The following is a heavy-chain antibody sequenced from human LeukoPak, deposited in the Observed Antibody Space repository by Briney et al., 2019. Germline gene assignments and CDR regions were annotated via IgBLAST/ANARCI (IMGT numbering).Heavy chain of an antibody. Sequence: SVKVSCKASGGTFSSYAISWVRQAPGQGLGWMGGIIPIFGTANYAQKFQGRVAITADKSTSTAYMELSSLRSEDTAVYYCARDQMHYYDSSGYYYWFDPWGQGTLVTDSS. CDR3: ARDQMHYYDSSGYYYWFDP. V-gene: IGHV1-69*06. CDR2: IIPIFGTA. D-gene: IGHD3-22*01. J-gene: IGHJ5*02. CDR1: GGTFSSYA.